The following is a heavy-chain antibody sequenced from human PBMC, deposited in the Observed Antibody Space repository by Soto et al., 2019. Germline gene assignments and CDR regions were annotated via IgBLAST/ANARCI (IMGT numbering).Heavy chain of an antibody. J-gene: IGHJ5*02. CDR2: ISAYNGNT. V-gene: IGHV1-18*04. D-gene: IGHD3-16*02. CDR1: GYTFTSYG. CDR3: ARMLYYYDYVWGSYRQGGNWFDP. Sequence: GASVKVSCKASGYTFTSYGISWVRQAPGQGLEWMGWISAYNGNTNYAQKLQGRVTMTTDTSTSTAYMELRSLRSDDTAVYYCARMLYYYDYVWGSYRQGGNWFDPWGQGTLVTVS.